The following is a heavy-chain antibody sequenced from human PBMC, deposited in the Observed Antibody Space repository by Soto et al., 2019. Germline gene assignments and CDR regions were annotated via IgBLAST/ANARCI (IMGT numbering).Heavy chain of an antibody. CDR2: IIPILETA. CDR3: ARGGKFGGDLDV. Sequence: QVQLVQSGAEVKKPGSSVKVSCKASGGTFGRYTLSWVRQAPGQGLEWMGWIIPILETANYARRFQGRLTINADTSTGTAYMDLTGLKSDDTGVYYCARGGKFGGDLDVWGKGTPVNVSS. CDR1: GGTFGRYT. J-gene: IGHJ6*04. V-gene: IGHV1-69*08. D-gene: IGHD3-10*01.